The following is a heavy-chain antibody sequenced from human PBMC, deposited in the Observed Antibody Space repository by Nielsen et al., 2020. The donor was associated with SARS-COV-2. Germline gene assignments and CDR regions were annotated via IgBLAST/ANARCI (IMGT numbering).Heavy chain of an antibody. D-gene: IGHD6-6*01. J-gene: IGHJ3*02. CDR2: INPNSGGT. V-gene: IGHV1-2*06. Sequence: ASVKVSCKASGGTFSSYAISWVRQAPGQGLEWMGRINPNSGGTNYAQKFQGRVTMTRDTSISTAYMELSRLRSDDTAVYYCASLAARPFSDIWGQGTMVTVSS. CDR3: ASLAARPFSDI. CDR1: GGTFSSYA.